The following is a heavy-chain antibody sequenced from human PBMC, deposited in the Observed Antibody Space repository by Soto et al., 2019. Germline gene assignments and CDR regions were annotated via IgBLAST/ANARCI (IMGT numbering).Heavy chain of an antibody. V-gene: IGHV1-69*13. CDR2: IIPIFGTA. CDR3: ARDQYYYDSSGYYYVSEYFQH. Sequence: SVKVSCKASGGTFSSYAISWVRQAPGQGLEWMGGIIPIFGTANYAQKFQGRVTITADESTSTAYMELSSLRSEDTAVYYCARDQYYYDSSGYYYVSEYFQHWGQGTLVTVSS. CDR1: GGTFSSYA. J-gene: IGHJ1*01. D-gene: IGHD3-22*01.